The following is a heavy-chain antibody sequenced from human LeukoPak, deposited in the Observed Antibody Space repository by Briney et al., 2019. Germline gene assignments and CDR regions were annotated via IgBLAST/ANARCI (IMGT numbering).Heavy chain of an antibody. V-gene: IGHV1-2*02. CDR1: GYTFTGYY. J-gene: IGHJ5*02. CDR2: INPNSGGT. D-gene: IGHD6-13*01. Sequence: GASVKVSCKASGYTFTGYYTHWVRQAPGQGLEWMGWINPNSGGTNYAQKFQGRVTMTRDTSISTAYMELSRLRSDDTAVYYCAREGSSSSWYGDNWFDPWGQGTLVTVSS. CDR3: AREGSSSSWYGDNWFDP.